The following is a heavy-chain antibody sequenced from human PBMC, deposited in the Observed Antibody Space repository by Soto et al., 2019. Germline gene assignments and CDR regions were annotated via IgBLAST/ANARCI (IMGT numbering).Heavy chain of an antibody. V-gene: IGHV4-39*01. CDR3: ARRGEDSSGWTPYFDY. D-gene: IGHD6-19*01. Sequence: SETLSLTCTVSGGSISSSSYYWGWIRQPPGKGLEWIGSIYYSGSTYYNPSLKSRVTISVDTSKNQFSLKLSSVTAADTAVYYCARRGEDSSGWTPYFDYWGQGTLVTVSS. CDR2: IYYSGST. CDR1: GGSISSSSYY. J-gene: IGHJ4*02.